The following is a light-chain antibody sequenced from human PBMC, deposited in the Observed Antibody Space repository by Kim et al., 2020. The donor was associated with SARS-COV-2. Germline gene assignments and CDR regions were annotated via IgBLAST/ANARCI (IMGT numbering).Light chain of an antibody. CDR1: SYNIGAGYD. CDR3: QSYDTNLGGWV. J-gene: IGLJ3*02. CDR2: ASS. V-gene: IGLV1-40*01. Sequence: QRVTVSCTGTSYNIGAGYDVRWYQQRPGTAPILLIFASSDRPSGVPDRFSGSKSGTSASLAITGLQAEDEADYYCQSYDTNLGGWVFGGGTQLTVL.